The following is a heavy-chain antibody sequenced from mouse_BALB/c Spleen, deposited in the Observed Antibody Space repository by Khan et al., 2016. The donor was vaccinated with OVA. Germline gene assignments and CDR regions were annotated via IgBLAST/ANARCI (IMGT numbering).Heavy chain of an antibody. CDR3: ACAGWDVFAF. Sequence: QVQLKESGPELAKPGASVKMSCKASGYTFTDYVMNWVKQRNGQGLEWIGQIYPGSDSTYYNEKFKGKATLTADRSSSTAYMQLIKLTSEDSAVYFCACAGWDVFAFWGQGTLVTVSA. D-gene: IGHD4-1*01. J-gene: IGHJ3*01. V-gene: IGHV1-77*01. CDR1: GYTFTDYV. CDR2: IYPGSDST.